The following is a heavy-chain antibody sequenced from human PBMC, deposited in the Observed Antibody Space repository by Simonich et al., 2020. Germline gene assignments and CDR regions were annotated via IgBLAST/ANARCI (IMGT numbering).Heavy chain of an antibody. V-gene: IGHV1-2*02. Sequence: QVQLVQSGAEVKKPGASMKVSCKASGYTFTGYYLHWVRLAPGQGVESVVWNNPNSACTNYAQKVQGRVPMTRETSISTAYRELSRLRSDDTAVYYCAREEANGYSSSWNWFDPWGQGTLVTVSS. CDR3: AREEANGYSSSWNWFDP. J-gene: IGHJ5*02. CDR1: GYTFTGYY. CDR2: NNPNSACT. D-gene: IGHD6-13*01.